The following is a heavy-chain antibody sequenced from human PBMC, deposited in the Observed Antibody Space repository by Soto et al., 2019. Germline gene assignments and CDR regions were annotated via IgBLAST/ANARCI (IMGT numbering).Heavy chain of an antibody. J-gene: IGHJ6*02. V-gene: IGHV4-4*07. CDR3: ASAARRGGAYYYYYGMDV. Sequence: KPSETLSLTCTVSGGSISSYYWSWIRQPAGKGLEWIGRIYTSGSTNYNPSLKSRVTMSVDTSKNQFSLKLSSVTAADTAVYYCASAARRGGAYYYYYGMDVWGQGTTVTVSS. CDR1: GGSISSYY. CDR2: IYTSGST. D-gene: IGHD6-6*01.